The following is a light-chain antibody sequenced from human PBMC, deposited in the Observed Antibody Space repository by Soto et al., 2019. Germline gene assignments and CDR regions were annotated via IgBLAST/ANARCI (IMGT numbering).Light chain of an antibody. Sequence: DIQMTQSPTSLSASVGDRVTITCRASQDIRNFVAWYQQKPGKAPKLLIYAASTLHSGVPSRFSGNGSVTAFTLIINILQPEDVATYSCPKYSSVPVFGPETKVKIK. V-gene: IGKV1-27*01. J-gene: IGKJ3*01. CDR1: QDIRNF. CDR2: AAS. CDR3: PKYSSVPV.